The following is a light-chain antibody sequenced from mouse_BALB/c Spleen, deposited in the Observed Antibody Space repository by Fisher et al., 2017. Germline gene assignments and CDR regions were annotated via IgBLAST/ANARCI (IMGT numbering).Light chain of an antibody. CDR2: YAS. CDR3: QNGHSFPFT. V-gene: IGKV5-48*01. J-gene: IGKJ4*01. CDR1: QSIGTS. Sequence: DIVLTQTTAILSVSPGERVSFSCRASQSIGTSIHWYQQRTNGSPRLLIKYASESISGIPSRFSGSGSGTDFTLSINSVEPEDVGVYYCQNGHSFPFTFGSGTKLEIK.